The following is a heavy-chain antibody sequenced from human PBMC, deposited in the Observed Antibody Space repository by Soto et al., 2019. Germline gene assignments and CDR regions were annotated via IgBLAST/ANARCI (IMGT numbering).Heavy chain of an antibody. CDR3: ESYGIDRRVFQFDF. J-gene: IGHJ4*02. D-gene: IGHD2-21*01. CDR2: IKQDGSEK. Sequence: EVQLVESGGGLVQPGGSLRLSCAASGFTFSNYWMSWVRQAPGKWLEWVANIKQDGSEKDYVDSAKGRFTIYGDNANNSLYLQMNSLRVEDTAVYYCESYGIDRRVFQFDFWGQGSLVTVSS. CDR1: GFTFSNYW. V-gene: IGHV3-7*01.